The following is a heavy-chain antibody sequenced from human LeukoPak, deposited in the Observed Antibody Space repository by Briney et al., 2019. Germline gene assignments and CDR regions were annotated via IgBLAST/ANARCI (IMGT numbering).Heavy chain of an antibody. CDR2: IWSDGTNK. D-gene: IGHD3-22*01. CDR1: GFTFGSYG. J-gene: IGHJ4*02. CDR3: ARESDSSGYYDLDY. V-gene: IGHV3-33*01. Sequence: PGRSLRLSCAASGFTFGSYGMHWVRQAPGKGLEWVAVIWSDGTNKYYADSLKGRFTISRDNSKNTLYLQMNSLRAEDTAVYYCARESDSSGYYDLDYWGQGTLVTVSS.